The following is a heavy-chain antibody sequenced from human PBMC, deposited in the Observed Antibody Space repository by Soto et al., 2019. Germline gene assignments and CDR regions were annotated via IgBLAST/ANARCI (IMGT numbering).Heavy chain of an antibody. J-gene: IGHJ4*02. Sequence: QVQLQESGPGLVKPSQTLSVTCTVSGDSITSSPYYWSWVRQPPGRGLEWIGYIYFRGNSYYNPSLKSRVTISLDRSKNQFSLELNSVTAADTAVYYCARSGGSNSWYGVFDFWGQGTLVNVSS. CDR2: IYFRGNS. CDR1: GDSITSSPYY. CDR3: ARSGGSNSWYGVFDF. D-gene: IGHD2-15*01. V-gene: IGHV4-30-4*01.